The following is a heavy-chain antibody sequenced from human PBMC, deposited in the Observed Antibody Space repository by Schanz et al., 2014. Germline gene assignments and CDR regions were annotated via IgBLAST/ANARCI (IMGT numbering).Heavy chain of an antibody. Sequence: EVQLLESGGGLVQPGGSLRLSCAASGFTFSSYAMSWVRQAPGKGLEWVSAISGSGGSTYYADSVKGRFTISRDNAKNSLFLQMNSLRAEDTAVYYCARAGYDADNWFAPWGQGTLVTVSA. J-gene: IGHJ5*02. V-gene: IGHV3-23*01. CDR2: ISGSGGST. CDR3: ARAGYDADNWFAP. D-gene: IGHD2-2*01. CDR1: GFTFSSYA.